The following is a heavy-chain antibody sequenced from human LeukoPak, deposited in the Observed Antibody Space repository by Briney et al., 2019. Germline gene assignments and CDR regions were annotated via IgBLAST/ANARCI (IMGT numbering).Heavy chain of an antibody. CDR2: INPKSGAT. D-gene: IGHD3-10*01. CDR1: GYTFTDYY. Sequence: ASVKVSCKASGYTFTDYYMHWVRQAPGQGLEWMGWINPKSGATKYTQKSQGRVTMTRDTSTSTAYMELNSLRSDDTAVYYCARDDYGSGTYSYWGQGTLVTVSS. J-gene: IGHJ4*02. CDR3: ARDDYGSGTYSY. V-gene: IGHV1-2*02.